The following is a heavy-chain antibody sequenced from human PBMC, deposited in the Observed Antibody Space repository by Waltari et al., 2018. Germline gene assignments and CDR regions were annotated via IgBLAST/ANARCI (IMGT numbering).Heavy chain of an antibody. D-gene: IGHD1-7*01. J-gene: IGHJ3*02. CDR1: CDPLSRTLF. CDR2: IYYSGVT. V-gene: IGHV4-38-2*01. CDR3: ARVLTTGTVAFDI. Sequence: QVQLRESGPGLVKPSETLSLTCGISCDPLSRTLFWGWIRQSPEKGLEWIGNIYYSGVTYYSPFLKSRVFISIDTPRRQFSLKLTSVTAADTAVYYCARVLTTGTVAFDIWGQGTLVTVSS.